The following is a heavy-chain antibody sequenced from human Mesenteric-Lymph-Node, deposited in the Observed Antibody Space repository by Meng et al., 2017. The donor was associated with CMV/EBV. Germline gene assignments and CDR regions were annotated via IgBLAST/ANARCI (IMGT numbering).Heavy chain of an antibody. Sequence: GESLKISCAASGFTVSSNYMTWVRQAPGKGLEGVSVIYSGGSTYYADSVKGRFTISRDNSKNTLHLQMNSLRADDTAVYYCARMGIAAAGYYYGMDVWGQGTTVTVSS. CDR2: IYSGGST. CDR1: GFTVSSNY. J-gene: IGHJ6*02. D-gene: IGHD6-13*01. V-gene: IGHV3-53*01. CDR3: ARMGIAAAGYYYGMDV.